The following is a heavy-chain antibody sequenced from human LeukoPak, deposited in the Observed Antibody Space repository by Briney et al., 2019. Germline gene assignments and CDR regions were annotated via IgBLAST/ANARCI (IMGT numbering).Heavy chain of an antibody. CDR3: VRETPSSGYFDY. CDR1: GGSISPYY. V-gene: IGHV4-59*01. J-gene: IGHJ4*02. D-gene: IGHD3-3*01. Sequence: SETLSLTCTVSGGSISPYYWSWIRQPPGKGLEWIAYIYYSGTTKYNPSLRSRATISVDTSKNQFSLKLTSVTAADTAVYYYVRETPSSGYFDYWGQGTLVTVSS. CDR2: IYYSGTT.